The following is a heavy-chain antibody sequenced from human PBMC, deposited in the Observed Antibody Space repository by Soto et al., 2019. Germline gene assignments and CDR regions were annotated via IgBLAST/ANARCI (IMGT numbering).Heavy chain of an antibody. CDR1: GYTFTGYY. CDR2: INPNSGGT. D-gene: IGHD3-22*01. CDR3: ARGNYYDSSGYLERNYYYGMDV. J-gene: IGHJ6*02. Sequence: GASVKVSCKASGYTFTGYYMHWVRQAPGQGLEWVGWINPNSGGTNYAQKFQGWVTMTRDTSISTAYMELSRLRSDDTAVYYCARGNYYDSSGYLERNYYYGMDVWGQGTTVTVSS. V-gene: IGHV1-2*04.